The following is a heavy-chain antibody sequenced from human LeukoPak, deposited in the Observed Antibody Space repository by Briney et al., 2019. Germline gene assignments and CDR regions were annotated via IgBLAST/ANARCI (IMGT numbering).Heavy chain of an antibody. V-gene: IGHV4-4*07. CDR2: IYTSGST. D-gene: IGHD3-16*01. CDR1: GGSISTNY. CDR3: VRLKVGAYFDL. J-gene: IGHJ2*01. Sequence: SETLSLTCSVSGGSISTNYWSWIRQPAGKGLEWIGRIYTSGSTNYNPSLKSRVTISLDTSKKHFSLGLKSVTAADTAVYYCVRLKVGAYFDLWGRGTLVTVSS.